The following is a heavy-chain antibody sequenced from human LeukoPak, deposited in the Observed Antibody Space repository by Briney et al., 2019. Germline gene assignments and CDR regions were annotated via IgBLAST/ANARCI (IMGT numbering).Heavy chain of an antibody. J-gene: IGHJ4*02. CDR3: AKDSGYSGYDSLGDFDY. V-gene: IGHV3-30*18. CDR1: GFTFSSYG. Sequence: PGGSLRLSCAASGFTFSSYGMHRVRQAPGKGLEWVAVISYDGSNKYYADSVKGRFTISRDNSKNTLYLQMNSLRAEDTAVYYCAKDSGYSGYDSLGDFDYWGQGTLVTVSS. D-gene: IGHD5-12*01. CDR2: ISYDGSNK.